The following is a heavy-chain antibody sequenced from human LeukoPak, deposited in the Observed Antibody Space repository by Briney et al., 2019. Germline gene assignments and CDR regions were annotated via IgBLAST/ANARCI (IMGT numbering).Heavy chain of an antibody. V-gene: IGHV4-59*08. CDR2: IYYSGST. J-gene: IGHJ4*02. Sequence: SETLSLTCTVSGGSISSYYWSWIRQPPGKGLEWIGYIYYSGSTNYNPSLKSRVTISVDTSKNQFSLKLGSVTAADTAGYYGARNPPGGGSAFYYWGQGTPGTVSP. D-gene: IGHD3-16*01. CDR3: ARNPPGGGSAFYY. CDR1: GGSISSYY.